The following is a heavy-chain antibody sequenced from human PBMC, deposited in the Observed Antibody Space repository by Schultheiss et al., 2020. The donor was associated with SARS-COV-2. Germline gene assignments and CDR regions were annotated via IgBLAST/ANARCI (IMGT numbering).Heavy chain of an antibody. D-gene: IGHD3-22*01. CDR1: GFTFSSYE. V-gene: IGHV3-48*03. CDR3: AKLYDSSGYYFGASDY. J-gene: IGHJ4*02. Sequence: GGSLRLSCAASGFTFSSYEMNWVRQAPGKGLEWVSYISSSGSTIYYADSVKGRFTISRDNSKNTLYLQMNSLRAEDTAVYYCAKLYDSSGYYFGASDYWGQGTLVTVSS. CDR2: ISSSGSTI.